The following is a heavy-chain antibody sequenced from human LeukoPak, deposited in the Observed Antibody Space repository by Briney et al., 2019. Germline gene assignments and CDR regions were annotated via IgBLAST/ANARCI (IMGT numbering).Heavy chain of an antibody. V-gene: IGHV3-20*04. J-gene: IGHJ4*02. CDR2: INWNAVRV. Sequence: GESLRLSCAASGFTFNNYGMSWVRQAPGKGLEWVSGINWNAVRVGYADSVKGRFTISRDYAKNSLYLQMNSLRAEDTAFYYCARLRNYDSSGYYFEIDYWGQGTLVTVSS. CDR1: GFTFNNYG. D-gene: IGHD3-22*01. CDR3: ARLRNYDSSGYYFEIDY.